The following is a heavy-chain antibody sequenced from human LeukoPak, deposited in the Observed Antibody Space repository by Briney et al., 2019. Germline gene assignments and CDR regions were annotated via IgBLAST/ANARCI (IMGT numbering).Heavy chain of an antibody. CDR2: IYYSGST. J-gene: IGHJ4*02. V-gene: IGHV4-39*01. Sequence: XETLSLTCTVSGGSISSSSYYWGWIRQPPGKGLEWIGSIYYSGSTYYNPSLKSRVTISVDTSKNQFSLKLSSVTAADTAVYYCASLCPSLAVVVVMEYWGQGTLVTVSS. D-gene: IGHD3-22*01. CDR3: ASLCPSLAVVVVMEY. CDR1: GGSISSSSYY.